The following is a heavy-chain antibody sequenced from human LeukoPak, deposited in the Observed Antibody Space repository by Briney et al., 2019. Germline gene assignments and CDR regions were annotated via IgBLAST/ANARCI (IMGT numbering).Heavy chain of an antibody. J-gene: IGHJ6*02. CDR1: GGSISSTNW. D-gene: IGHD2-2*01. CDR2: IFYSGST. Sequence: PSETLSLTCAGFGGSISSTNWWSWVRQPPGEGLEWIGYIFYSGSTYYNPSLKSRVTISVDTPKNQFSLKLSSVTAADTAVYYCARQRRYCSSTSCYFGYYGLDVWGQGTTVTVSS. CDR3: ARQRRYCSSTSCYFGYYGLDV. V-gene: IGHV4-4*02.